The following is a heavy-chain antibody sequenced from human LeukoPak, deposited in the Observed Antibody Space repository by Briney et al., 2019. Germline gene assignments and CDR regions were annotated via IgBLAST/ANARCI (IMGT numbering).Heavy chain of an antibody. CDR1: GYTFTTYA. CDR2: INTNTGNP. V-gene: IGHV7-4-1*02. CDR3: ARSSWIQQPSDF. Sequence: ASVKVSCKTSGYTFTTYAISWVRQAPGQGLEWMGWINTNTGNPTYAQDFTGRFVFSLDTSVTTTFLEISSLKAEDTAIYYCARSSWIQQPSDFWGQGTLVTVSS. D-gene: IGHD5-18*01. J-gene: IGHJ4*02.